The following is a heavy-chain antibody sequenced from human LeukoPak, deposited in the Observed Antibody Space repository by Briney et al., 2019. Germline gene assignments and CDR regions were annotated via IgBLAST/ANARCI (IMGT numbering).Heavy chain of an antibody. D-gene: IGHD3-16*01. V-gene: IGHV3-23*01. CDR2: ISGSGGST. CDR3: ARNLGDSAFDI. Sequence: GGSLRLSCAASGFTFNNYAMSWVRQAPGKGLEWVSSISGSGGSTNYADSVKGRFTISRDNSKNTLYLQMNSLRAEDTAVYYCARNLGDSAFDIWGQGTMVTVSS. CDR1: GFTFNNYA. J-gene: IGHJ3*02.